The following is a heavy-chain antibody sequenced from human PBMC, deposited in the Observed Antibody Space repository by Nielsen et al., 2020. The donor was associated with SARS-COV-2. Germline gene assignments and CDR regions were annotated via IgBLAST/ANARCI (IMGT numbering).Heavy chain of an antibody. V-gene: IGHV3-21*01. CDR1: GLTFSTYS. CDR2: ISSSGSYI. D-gene: IGHD2-8*01. CDR3: ATDQYCPNGICSSGGRGY. Sequence: GESLKISCAASGLTFSTYSMMWVRQAPGKGLEWVSHISSSGSYIYYADSVKGRFTISRDNAKNSVYLQMNSLRAEDTAVYYCATDQYCPNGICSSGGRGYWGQGTLVAVSS. J-gene: IGHJ4*02.